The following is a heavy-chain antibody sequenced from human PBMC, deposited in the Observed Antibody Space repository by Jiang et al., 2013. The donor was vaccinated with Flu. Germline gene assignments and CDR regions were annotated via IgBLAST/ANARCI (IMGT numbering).Heavy chain of an antibody. CDR3: SRRGLPETGEYGMDV. D-gene: IGHD2/OR15-2a*01. CDR1: IHLLPATG. V-gene: IGHV5-51*01. Sequence: SLKISCKRFWIHLLPATGSAGCARCPAKTWSGWVSFYAGDSDTRYSPSFQGQVIISVDKSISTAYLQWNSLKASDSATYYCSRRGLPETGEYGMDVWGQGTTVTVSS. CDR2: FYAGDSDT. J-gene: IGHJ6*02.